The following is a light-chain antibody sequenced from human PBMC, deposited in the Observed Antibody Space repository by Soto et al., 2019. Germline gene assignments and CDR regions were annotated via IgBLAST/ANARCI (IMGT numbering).Light chain of an antibody. CDR2: GNN. Sequence: QSVLTQPPSASGTPGQRVTISCSGSSSNIGSSYVYWYQQVPGTAPKLLIYGNNKRPSGVPDRFSGSKSGTSASLAISGLRSEDEADYYCAAWDDSLSGRVFGGGTKLTVL. J-gene: IGLJ3*02. CDR3: AAWDDSLSGRV. V-gene: IGLV1-47*01. CDR1: SSNIGSSY.